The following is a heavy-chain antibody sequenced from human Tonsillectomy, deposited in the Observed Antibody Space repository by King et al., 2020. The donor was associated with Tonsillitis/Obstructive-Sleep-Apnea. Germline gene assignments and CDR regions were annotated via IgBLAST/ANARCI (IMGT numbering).Heavy chain of an antibody. J-gene: IGHJ4*02. CDR2: ISAYNGDT. V-gene: IGHV1-18*01. CDR1: GYTFTTYG. Sequence: QLVQSGAEVKKPGASVKVSCKASGYTFTTYGISWVRQAPGQGLEWMGWISAYNGDTNYAQKLQDRVTMTTDTSTSTAYMEVRSLRSDDTAVYYCARDXRSXYYDTSGYYTFEYWXXGTLVTVXS. D-gene: IGHD3-22*01. CDR3: ARDXRSXYYDTSGYYTFEY.